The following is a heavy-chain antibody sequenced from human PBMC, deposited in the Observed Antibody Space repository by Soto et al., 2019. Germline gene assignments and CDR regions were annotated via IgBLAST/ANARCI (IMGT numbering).Heavy chain of an antibody. V-gene: IGHV1-3*01. CDR3: ARNIWFGRSPFDY. D-gene: IGHD3-10*01. CDR1: GYTFTSYA. CDR2: INAGNGNT. Sequence: GASVKVSCKASGYTFTSYAMHWVRQAPGQRLEWMGWINAGNGNTKYSQKFQGRVTITRDTSASTAYMELSSLRSEDTAVYYCARNIWFGRSPFDYWGQGTLVTVSS. J-gene: IGHJ4*02.